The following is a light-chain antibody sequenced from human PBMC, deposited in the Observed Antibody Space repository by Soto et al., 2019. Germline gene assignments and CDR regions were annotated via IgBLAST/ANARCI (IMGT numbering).Light chain of an antibody. V-gene: IGLV2-8*01. CDR1: SSDVGAYNY. Sequence: QSGQTVALGGCRTTGQTVTISCTGTSSDVGAYNYVSWYQQHPGKAPKLMIYEVSKRPSGVPDRFSASKSGNTASLTVSGLQAEDEADYYCSSHGGSNNFYVFGTGTKVTVL. J-gene: IGLJ1*01. CDR2: EVS. CDR3: SSHGGSNNFYV.